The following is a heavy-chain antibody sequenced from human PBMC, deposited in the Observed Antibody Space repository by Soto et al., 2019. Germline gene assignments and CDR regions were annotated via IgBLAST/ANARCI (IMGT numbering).Heavy chain of an antibody. J-gene: IGHJ6*01. Sequence: SVKLRSEVPRDTLTGLSLRWAHQAHGKGLEWMGGFDPEDGETIYAQKFQGRVTMTEDTSTDTAYMELSSLRSEDTAVYYCATEGMVRGSLGYCYYGMEVWRQGSTVTVSS. CDR1: RDTLTGLS. CDR3: ATEGMVRGSLGYCYYGMEV. CDR2: FDPEDGET. D-gene: IGHD3-10*01. V-gene: IGHV1-24*01.